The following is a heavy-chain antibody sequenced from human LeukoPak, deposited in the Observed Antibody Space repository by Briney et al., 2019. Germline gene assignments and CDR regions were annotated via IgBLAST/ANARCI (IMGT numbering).Heavy chain of an antibody. V-gene: IGHV3-23*01. CDR1: GFTFSSYA. J-gene: IGHJ4*02. CDR2: ISGSGGST. Sequence: GGSLRLSCAASGFTFSSYAMSWVRQAPGKGLEWVSAISGSGGSTYYADSVKGRFTISRDNSKNTLYLQMNSLRAEDTAVYYCAKDRFPMGGSHEPYDYWGQGTLVTVSS. CDR3: AKDRFPMGGSHEPYDY. D-gene: IGHD1-26*01.